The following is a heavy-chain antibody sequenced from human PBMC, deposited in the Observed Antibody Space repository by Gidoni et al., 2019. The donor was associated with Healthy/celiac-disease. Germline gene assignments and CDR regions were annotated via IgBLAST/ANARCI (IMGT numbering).Heavy chain of an antibody. CDR2: INAGNGNT. CDR3: ARCRNILPYGGWFDP. J-gene: IGHJ5*02. V-gene: IGHV1-3*01. Sequence: QVQLVQSGAEVKKPGASVQVSCKASGYTFTSYAMHWVRQAPGQRLEWMGWINAGNGNTKYSQKFQGRVTITRDTSASTAYMELSSLRSEDTAVYYCARCRNILPYGGWFDPWGQGTLVTVSS. CDR1: GYTFTSYA. D-gene: IGHD3-10*01.